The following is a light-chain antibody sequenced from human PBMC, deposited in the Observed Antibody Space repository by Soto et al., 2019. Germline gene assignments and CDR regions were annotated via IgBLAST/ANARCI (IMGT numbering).Light chain of an antibody. J-gene: IGLJ2*01. CDR1: SSDVGSYNR. CDR2: EVS. V-gene: IGLV2-18*02. Sequence: QSVLTQPPAVSGSPGQSVTISCTGTSSDVGSYNRVSWYQQPPGTAPKFMIYEVSNRPSGVPDRFSGSKSGNTASLTISGLQAEDEADYYCSSYTTNSTVVFVGVTKVTVL. CDR3: SSYTTNSTVV.